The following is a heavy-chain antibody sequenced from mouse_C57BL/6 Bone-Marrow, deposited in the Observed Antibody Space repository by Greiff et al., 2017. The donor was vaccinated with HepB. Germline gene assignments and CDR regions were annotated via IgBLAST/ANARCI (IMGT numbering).Heavy chain of an antibody. V-gene: IGHV14-1*01. J-gene: IGHJ1*03. CDR3: TTPPRPRYWYFDV. CDR2: IDPEDGDT. Sequence: VQLQQSGAELVRPGASVKLSCTASGFNIKDYYMHWVKQRPEQGLEWIGRIDPEDGDTEYAPKFQGKATMTADTSSNTASLQLSSLTSEDTAVYYCTTPPRPRYWYFDVWGTGTTVTVSS. CDR1: GFNIKDYY. D-gene: IGHD3-2*02.